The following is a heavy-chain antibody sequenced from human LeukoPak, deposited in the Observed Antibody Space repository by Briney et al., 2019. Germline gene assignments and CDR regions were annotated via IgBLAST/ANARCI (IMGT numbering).Heavy chain of an antibody. Sequence: GGSLRLSCAASKFTFSSYAMSCVRQAPGKGLEWVSTISGSGDSTYYADSVKGRFTTSRDNSKNTLYPQMNSLRAEDTAVYSCAKGGLSQSLERGYRGFDYWGQGTLVTVSS. CDR1: KFTFSSYA. J-gene: IGHJ4*02. V-gene: IGHV3-23*01. D-gene: IGHD5-18*01. CDR3: AKGGLSQSLERGYRGFDY. CDR2: ISGSGDST.